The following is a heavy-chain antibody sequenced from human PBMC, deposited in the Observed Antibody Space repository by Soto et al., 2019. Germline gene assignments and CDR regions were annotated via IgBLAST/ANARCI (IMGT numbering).Heavy chain of an antibody. CDR3: ARENSRISPRLFQH. Sequence: WVSLRRSWVASGFIFSYYGMHWARQAPGKGLEWVALISPAGTNQYYADSAKGRFTISRDNSKNTLYLQMNSLRPEDTGLYYCARENSRISPRLFQHWGHGTLVTVSS. D-gene: IGHD6-6*01. J-gene: IGHJ1*01. CDR1: GFIFSYYG. V-gene: IGHV3-30*03. CDR2: ISPAGTNQ.